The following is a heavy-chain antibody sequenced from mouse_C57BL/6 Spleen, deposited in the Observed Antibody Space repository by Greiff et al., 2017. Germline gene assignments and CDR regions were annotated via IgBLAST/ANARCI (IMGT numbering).Heavy chain of an antibody. CDR1: GYTFTTYW. CDR2: IYPGGGYT. D-gene: IGHD4-1*01. J-gene: IGHJ2*01. CDR3: ASRGTGTGYFDY. V-gene: IGHV1-63*01. Sequence: QVQLKQSGAELVRPGTSVKMSCKASGYTFTTYWIGWAKQRPGHGLEWIGDIYPGGGYTNYNEKFKGKATLTADKSSSTAYMQFSSLTSEDSAIYYCASRGTGTGYFDYWGQGTTLTVSS.